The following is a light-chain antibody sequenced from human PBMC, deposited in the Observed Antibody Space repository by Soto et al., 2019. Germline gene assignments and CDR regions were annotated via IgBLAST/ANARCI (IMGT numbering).Light chain of an antibody. CDR3: QQYNNWPLT. CDR1: QSVSSN. V-gene: IGKV3-15*01. Sequence: EIVMTQSPATLSVSPGERATLSCRASQSVSSNLVWYQQKPGQAPRLLIYGASTRATGIPARFSGSGSGTEFTLTISSLQSEDFAVYYCQQYNNWPLTFGGGTKVDSK. CDR2: GAS. J-gene: IGKJ4*01.